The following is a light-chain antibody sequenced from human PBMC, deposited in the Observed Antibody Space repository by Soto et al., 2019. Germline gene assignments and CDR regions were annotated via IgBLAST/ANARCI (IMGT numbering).Light chain of an antibody. CDR3: GSWDSRLSVVV. J-gene: IGLJ3*02. Sequence: QSVLTQPPSLSAAPGQKVTISCSGSNSNIGNKYVSWYQLLPGAAPKLLIYDNYKRPSGIPDRFSGSQSGTSATLGITGLQTGDEADYYCGSWDSRLSVVVFGGGTKLIVL. CDR1: NSNIGNKY. CDR2: DNY. V-gene: IGLV1-51*01.